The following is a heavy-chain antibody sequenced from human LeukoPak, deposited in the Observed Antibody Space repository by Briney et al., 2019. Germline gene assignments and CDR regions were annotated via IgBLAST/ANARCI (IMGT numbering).Heavy chain of an antibody. Sequence: TGGSLRLSCAASGFTFSSYSMNWVRQAPGKGLEWVSSISSSRSYIYYADSVKGRFTISRDNAKNSLYLQMNSLRAEDTAVYYCASGYCSSTSCYAGGDYYYGMDVWGQGTTVTVSS. CDR3: ASGYCSSTSCYAGGDYYYGMDV. CDR1: GFTFSSYS. D-gene: IGHD2-2*03. J-gene: IGHJ6*02. V-gene: IGHV3-21*01. CDR2: ISSSRSYI.